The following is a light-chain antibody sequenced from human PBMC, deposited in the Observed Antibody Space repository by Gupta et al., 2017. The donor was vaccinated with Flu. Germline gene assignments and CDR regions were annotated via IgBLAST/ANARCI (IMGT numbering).Light chain of an antibody. J-gene: IGLJ2*01. CDR1: SSDVGGHNY. Sequence: QSVTISCTGTSSDVGGHNYVSWYQQHPGKAPKLMVYDVRKRPAGVSGRFSGSKSGNTASLTISGLQADDEADYYCYSYGGAYRVFGGGTKLTVL. CDR2: DVR. CDR3: YSYGGAYRV. V-gene: IGLV2-11*03.